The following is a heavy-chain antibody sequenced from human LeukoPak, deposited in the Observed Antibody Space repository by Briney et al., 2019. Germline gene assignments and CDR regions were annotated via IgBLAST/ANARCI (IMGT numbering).Heavy chain of an antibody. CDR1: GFTLSSYS. CDR3: ARGLKGYCSSTSCYVWWFAP. Sequence: GGSLRLSCAASGFTLSSYSMNWVRQAPGKGLEWVSSISSSSSYIYYADSVKGRFTISRDNAKNSLYLQMNRLRAEDTAVYYCARGLKGYCSSTSCYVWWFAPWGQEPLVTVSS. J-gene: IGHJ5*02. D-gene: IGHD2-2*01. CDR2: ISSSSSYI. V-gene: IGHV3-21*01.